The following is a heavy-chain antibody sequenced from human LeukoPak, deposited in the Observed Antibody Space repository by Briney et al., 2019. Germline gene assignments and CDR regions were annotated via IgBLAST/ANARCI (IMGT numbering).Heavy chain of an antibody. J-gene: IGHJ5*02. CDR1: GYRFTNYW. D-gene: IGHD3-10*01. CDR2: IYPGDSDT. V-gene: IGHV5-51*01. CDR3: ARQRFTMRAYAGNWFDP. Sequence: GESLKISCKGSGYRFTNYWIGWVRQMPARGLEWMGIIYPGDSDTRYSPSFQDQVTISADKSISTAYLQWSSLKASDTAMYYCARQRFTMRAYAGNWFDPWGQGTLVTVSS.